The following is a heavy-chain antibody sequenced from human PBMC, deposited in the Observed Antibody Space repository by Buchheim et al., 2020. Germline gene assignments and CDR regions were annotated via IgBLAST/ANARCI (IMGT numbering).Heavy chain of an antibody. CDR1: GFTFSSYA. J-gene: IGHJ6*02. V-gene: IGHV3-30*01. CDR2: ISYDGSNK. CDR3: ARDDTQDRGSGIYYYYYYGMDV. Sequence: QVQLVESGGDVVQPGRSLRLSCAASGFTFSSYAMHWVRQAPGKGLEWVAVISYDGSNKYYADSVKGRFTISRDNSKNTLYLQMNSLRAEDTAVYYCARDDTQDRGSGIYYYYYYGMDVWGQGTT. D-gene: IGHD1-26*01.